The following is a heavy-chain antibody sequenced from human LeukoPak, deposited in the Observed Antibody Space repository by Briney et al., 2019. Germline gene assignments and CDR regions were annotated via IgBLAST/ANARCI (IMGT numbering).Heavy chain of an antibody. V-gene: IGHV3-21*01. CDR3: ARDRPYYYDSSGYLDY. Sequence: GGSLRLSCAASGFTFSSYSMNWVRQAPGKGLEWVSSISSSSSYIYYADSVKGRFTISRDNAKNSLYLQMNSLRAEDTAVYYCARDRPYYYDSSGYLDYWGQGTLVTVSS. CDR2: ISSSSSYI. J-gene: IGHJ4*02. D-gene: IGHD3-22*01. CDR1: GFTFSSYS.